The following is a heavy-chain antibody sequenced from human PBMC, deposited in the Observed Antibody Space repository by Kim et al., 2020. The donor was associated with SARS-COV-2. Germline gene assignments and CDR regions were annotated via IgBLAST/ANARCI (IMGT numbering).Heavy chain of an antibody. CDR1: GFTFDDYA. J-gene: IGHJ6*02. CDR2: ISGDGGST. CDR3: AKEGNSLGFPRYYYYGMDV. Sequence: GGSLRLSCAASGFTFDDYAMHWVRQAPGKGLEWVSLISGDGGSTYYADSVKGRFTISRDNSKNSLYLQMNSLRTEDTALYYCAKEGNSLGFPRYYYYGMDVWGQGTTVTVSS. V-gene: IGHV3-43*02. D-gene: IGHD3-16*01.